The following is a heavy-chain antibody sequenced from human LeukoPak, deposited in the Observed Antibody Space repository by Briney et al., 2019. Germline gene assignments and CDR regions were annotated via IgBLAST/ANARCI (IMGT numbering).Heavy chain of an antibody. CDR2: INHSGST. Sequence: SETLSLTCAVYGGSFSGYYWSWIRQPPGKGLEWIGEINHSGSTNYNPSLKSRVTISVDTSKNQFSLRLNSVTAADTAVYYCAQGTSCYYYYMDVWGKGTTVTVSS. J-gene: IGHJ6*03. V-gene: IGHV4-34*01. D-gene: IGHD3/OR15-3a*01. CDR1: GGSFSGYY. CDR3: AQGTSCYYYYMDV.